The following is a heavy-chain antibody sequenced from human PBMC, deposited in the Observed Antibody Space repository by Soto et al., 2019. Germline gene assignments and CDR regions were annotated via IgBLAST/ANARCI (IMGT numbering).Heavy chain of an antibody. CDR1: GYTFTGYY. J-gene: IGHJ5*02. D-gene: IGHD2-2*01. V-gene: IGHV1-2*02. CDR2: INPNSGGT. CDR3: ARTRPGYNGPAAIPYWFDP. Sequence: GASVKVSCTASGYTFTGYYMHWVRQAPGQGLEWMGWINPNSGGTNYAQKLQGRVTMTTDTSTSTAYMELRSLRSDDTAVYYCARTRPGYNGPAAIPYWFDPWGQGTLVTVSS.